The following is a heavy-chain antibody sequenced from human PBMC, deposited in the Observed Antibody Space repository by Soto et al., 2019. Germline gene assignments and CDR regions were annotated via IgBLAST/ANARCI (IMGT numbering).Heavy chain of an antibody. CDR1: GGSISSGGYY. D-gene: IGHD3-10*01. J-gene: IGHJ6*02. CDR2: IYYSGST. Sequence: SETLSLTCTVSGGSISSGGYYWSWIRLHPGKGLEWIGYIYYSGSTYYNPSLKSRVTISVDTSKNQFSLKLSSVTAADTAVYYCARDSPYYYGSGSYYRLGYYYGMDVWGQGTTVTVSS. CDR3: ARDSPYYYGSGSYYRLGYYYGMDV. V-gene: IGHV4-31*03.